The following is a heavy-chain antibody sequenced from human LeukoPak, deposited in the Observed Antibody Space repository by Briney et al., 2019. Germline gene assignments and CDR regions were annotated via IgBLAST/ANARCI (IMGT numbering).Heavy chain of an antibody. CDR1: GFTFSSYE. Sequence: PGGSLRLSCAASGFTFSSYEMNWVRQAPGKGLEWVSYISSSGSTIYYADSVKGRFTISRDNAKNSLYLQMNSLRAEDTAVYYCARGSGYYYEGPFDYWGQGTLVTVSS. D-gene: IGHD3-22*01. CDR2: ISSSGSTI. CDR3: ARGSGYYYEGPFDY. J-gene: IGHJ4*02. V-gene: IGHV3-48*03.